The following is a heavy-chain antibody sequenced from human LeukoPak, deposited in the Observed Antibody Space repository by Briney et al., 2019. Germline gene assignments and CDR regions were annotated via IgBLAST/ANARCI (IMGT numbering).Heavy chain of an antibody. D-gene: IGHD3-22*01. CDR2: IIPIFGTA. V-gene: IGHV1-69*05. CDR1: GGTFSSYA. CDR3: ARDRYYDSSGLQFDY. Sequence: GASVKVSCKASGGTFSSYAISWVQQAPGQGLEWMGWIIPIFGTANYAQKFQGRVTITTDESTSTAYMELSSLRSEDTAVYYCARDRYYDSSGLQFDYWGQGTLVTVSS. J-gene: IGHJ4*02.